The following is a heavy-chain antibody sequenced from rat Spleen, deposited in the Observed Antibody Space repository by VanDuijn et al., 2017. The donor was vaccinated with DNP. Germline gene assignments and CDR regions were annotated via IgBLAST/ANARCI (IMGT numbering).Heavy chain of an antibody. Sequence: EVQLVESGGDLVQPGRSLELSCRASGFTFNKYWMTWIRQVPGKGLEWVASISSSGGSTYYPDSVKGRFTISRDNAKSTLYLQMNSLRSEDMATYYCVRPDYYFGSYPFFWGPGTMVTVSS. CDR2: ISSSGGST. CDR1: GFTFNKYW. CDR3: VRPDYYFGSYPFF. V-gene: IGHV5-31*01. D-gene: IGHD1-12*02. J-gene: IGHJ1*01.